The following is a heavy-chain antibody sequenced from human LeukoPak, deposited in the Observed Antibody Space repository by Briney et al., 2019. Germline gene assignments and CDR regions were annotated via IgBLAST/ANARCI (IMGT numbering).Heavy chain of an antibody. J-gene: IGHJ6*02. V-gene: IGHV1-69*04. CDR2: IIPILGIA. D-gene: IGHD5-18*01. CDR3: ARDKGYSYGQYYYYYGMDV. CDR1: GGTFSSYA. Sequence: ASVKVSCKASGGTFSSYAISWVRQAPGQGLEWMGRIIPILGIANYAQKFQGRVTITADKSTSTAYMELSSLRSEDTAVYYCARDKGYSYGQYYYYYGMDVWGQGTTVTVSS.